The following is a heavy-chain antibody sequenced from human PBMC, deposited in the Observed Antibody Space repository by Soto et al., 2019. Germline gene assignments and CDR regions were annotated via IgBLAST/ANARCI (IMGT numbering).Heavy chain of an antibody. D-gene: IGHD2-15*01. CDR3: ARDVGRESIDI. CDR1: GGSIRSYY. Sequence: SETLSLTCSVSGGSIRSYYWTWIRQAAGKGQEWIGRIYTTGSTNYNPSLKGRVTMSVDTSKNQFSLRLSSVTAADTAVYYCARDVGRESIDICAPGSTVTVSS. V-gene: IGHV4-4*07. J-gene: IGHJ6*02. CDR2: IYTTGST.